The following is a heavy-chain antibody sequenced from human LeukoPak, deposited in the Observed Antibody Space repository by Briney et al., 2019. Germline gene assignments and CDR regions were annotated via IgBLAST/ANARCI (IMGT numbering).Heavy chain of an antibody. J-gene: IGHJ5*02. D-gene: IGHD6-6*01. Sequence: GGSLRLSCAASGFTFSSHGMHWVRQAPGKGLEWVAFLRSDGRNKYYADSVKGRFTISRDNSKNTLYLQINSLRAEDTAVYYCAKDSSSDPWGQGTLVTVSS. CDR2: LRSDGRNK. CDR3: AKDSSSDP. CDR1: GFTFSSHG. V-gene: IGHV3-30*02.